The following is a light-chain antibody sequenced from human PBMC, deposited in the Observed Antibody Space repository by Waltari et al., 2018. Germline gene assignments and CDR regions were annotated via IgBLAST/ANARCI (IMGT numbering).Light chain of an antibody. CDR3: QKYGRLPAT. V-gene: IGKV3-20*01. J-gene: IGKJ1*01. CDR2: DAS. CDR1: QSVSRY. Sequence: EIVLTQSTGTLSLSPGERATLSCRASQSVSRYLAWYQQKPGQAPRLLVYDASTRATGIPDRFSGSGSGTDFSLTISRLEPEDFAVYYCQKYGRLPATFGQGTKVEIK.